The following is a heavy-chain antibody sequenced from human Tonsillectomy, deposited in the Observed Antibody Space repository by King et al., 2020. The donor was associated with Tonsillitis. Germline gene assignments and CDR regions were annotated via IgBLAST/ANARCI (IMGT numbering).Heavy chain of an antibody. D-gene: IGHD6-19*01. V-gene: IGHV1-2*02. J-gene: IGHJ4*02. CDR3: AREGRSSGCDY. Sequence: QLVQSGAEVKKPGASVKVSCKASGYTFTGYYMHWVRQAPGQGLEWMGWINPNSGGKNYAQKFQGRVTMTRDTSISTAYMELSRLRSDDTAVYYCAREGRSSGCDYWGQGTLVTVSS. CDR2: INPNSGGK. CDR1: GYTFTGYY.